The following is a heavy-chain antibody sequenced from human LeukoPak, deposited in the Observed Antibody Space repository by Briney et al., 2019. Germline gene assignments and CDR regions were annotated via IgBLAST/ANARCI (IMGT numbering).Heavy chain of an antibody. CDR1: GGSISSYY. CDR2: IYTSGST. D-gene: IGHD6-13*01. J-gene: IGHJ6*02. V-gene: IGHV4-4*07. Sequence: SETLSLTCTVSGGSISSYYWSWIRQPAGKGLEWIGRIYTSGSTNYNPSLKSRVTISVDTSKNQFSLKLSSVTAADTAVYYCARAPIAAAGTAYYYYGMDVWGQGTTVTVSS. CDR3: ARAPIAAAGTAYYYYGMDV.